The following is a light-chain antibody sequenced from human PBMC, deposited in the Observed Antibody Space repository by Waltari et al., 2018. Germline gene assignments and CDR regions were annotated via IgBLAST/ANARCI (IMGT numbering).Light chain of an antibody. V-gene: IGKV1-39*01. CDR1: QTISRY. CDR3: QESYSFSQT. CDR2: AAS. J-gene: IGKJ1*01. Sequence: DIQMTQSPSSLSASVGDSFTITCRASQTISRYLNWYQQKPGKAPNLLIYAASSLQSGVPSRFSGSGSGRDFTLIITSLQPEDFATYYCQESYSFSQTFGQGTKVEIK.